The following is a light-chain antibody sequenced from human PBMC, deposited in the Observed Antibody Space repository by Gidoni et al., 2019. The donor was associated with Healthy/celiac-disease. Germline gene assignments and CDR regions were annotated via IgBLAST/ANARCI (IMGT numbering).Light chain of an antibody. Sequence: DIQMTQSPSSLSASVGDRVTITCRASQGISSYLNWYQQKPGKAPKLLIYAASSLQRGVPSRFSGSGSGTDFTLTISSLQPEDVATYYCQQYYSTPCTFXPXTKLEIK. CDR1: QGISSY. CDR3: QQYYSTPCT. V-gene: IGKV1-39*01. J-gene: IGKJ2*02. CDR2: AAS.